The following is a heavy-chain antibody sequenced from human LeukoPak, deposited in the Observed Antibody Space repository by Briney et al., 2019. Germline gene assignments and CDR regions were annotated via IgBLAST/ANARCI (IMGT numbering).Heavy chain of an antibody. Sequence: GGSQRLSCAASGFTFSSYSMNWVRQAPGKGLEWVSFISSSSTYIYYADSVKGRFTISRDDAKNSLYLQMSSLRADDTAVYYCARDRVVSGRFGEVASWGQGTLVTVSS. CDR3: ARDRVVSGRFGEVAS. V-gene: IGHV3-21*01. CDR1: GFTFSSYS. J-gene: IGHJ5*01. D-gene: IGHD3-10*01. CDR2: ISSSSTYI.